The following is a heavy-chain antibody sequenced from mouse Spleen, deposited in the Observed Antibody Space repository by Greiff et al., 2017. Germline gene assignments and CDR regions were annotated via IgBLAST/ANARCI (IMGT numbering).Heavy chain of an antibody. V-gene: IGHV5-9*04. CDR3: AREITTPFDY. CDR2: ISSGGGNT. D-gene: IGHD2-4*01. J-gene: IGHJ2*01. CDR1: GFTFSSYA. Sequence: EVKVVESGGGLVKLGGSLKLSCAASGFTFSSYAMSWVRQTPEKRLEWVATISSGGGNTYYPDSVKGRFTISRDNAKNTLYLQMSSLKSEDTAMYYCAREITTPFDYWGQGTTLTVSS.